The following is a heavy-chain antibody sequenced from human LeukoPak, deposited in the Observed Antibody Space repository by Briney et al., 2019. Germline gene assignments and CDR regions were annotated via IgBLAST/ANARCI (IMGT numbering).Heavy chain of an antibody. CDR1: GFTFSSYS. V-gene: IGHV3-48*02. J-gene: IGHJ4*02. Sequence: GWSLRLSCAASGFTFSSYSMNWVRQAPGKGLEWVSYISPGSTTIYYADSVKGRFTISRDNAKNSLYLQMNSLRDEDTAVYYCARGVDYWGQGTLVTVSS. CDR3: ARGVDY. CDR2: ISPGSTTI.